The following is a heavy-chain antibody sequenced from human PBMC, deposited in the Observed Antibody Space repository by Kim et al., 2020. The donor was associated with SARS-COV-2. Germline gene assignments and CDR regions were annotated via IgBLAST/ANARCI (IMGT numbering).Heavy chain of an antibody. CDR1: GGSFSGYY. Sequence: SETLSLTCAVYGGSFSGYYWSWIRQPPGKGLEWIGEINHSGSTNYNPSLKSRVTISVDTSKNQFSLKLSSVTAADTAVYYCARGWGYCSSTSCHWMYWYFDLWGRGTLVTVSS. V-gene: IGHV4-34*01. D-gene: IGHD2-2*01. CDR3: ARGWGYCSSTSCHWMYWYFDL. J-gene: IGHJ2*01. CDR2: INHSGST.